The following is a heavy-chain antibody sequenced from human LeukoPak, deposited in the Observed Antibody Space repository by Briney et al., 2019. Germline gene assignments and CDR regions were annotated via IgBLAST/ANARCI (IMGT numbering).Heavy chain of an antibody. CDR3: ARVGTWELQRVFDF. J-gene: IGHJ4*02. V-gene: IGHV3-7*01. CDR2: INREGNDK. D-gene: IGHD4-23*01. Sequence: GGSLRLSCATSGFAFSSYWMTWVRQVPGKGLEGVANINREGNDKYYVDSVKGRFTISRVNAKNSVDLQMDSLRVEDTAVYYCARVGTWELQRVFDFWGQGTLVTVSS. CDR1: GFAFSSYW.